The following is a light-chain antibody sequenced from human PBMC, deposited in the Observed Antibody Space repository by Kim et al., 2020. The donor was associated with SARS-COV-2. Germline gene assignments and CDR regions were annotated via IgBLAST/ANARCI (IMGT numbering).Light chain of an antibody. J-gene: IGLJ1*01. CDR1: RLRSYY. CDR3: NSRDSSGNHYV. Sequence: AMGQTARITCQGDRLRSYYASWYQQKPGQAPVLVIYGKNNRPSGIPDRFSGSSSGNTASLTITGAQAEDEADYYCNSRDSSGNHYVFGTGTKVTVL. V-gene: IGLV3-19*01. CDR2: GKN.